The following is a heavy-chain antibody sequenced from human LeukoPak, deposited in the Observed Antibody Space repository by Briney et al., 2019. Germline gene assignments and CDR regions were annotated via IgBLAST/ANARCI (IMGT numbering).Heavy chain of an antibody. CDR2: ISYDGNDK. V-gene: IGHV3-30*04. Sequence: GGSLRLSCAAFGFIFSGYTMHWVRQAPGKGLEWVAVISYDGNDKYYADSVQGRFTISRDISKSALYLQMNSLRPDDAAAYYCARKGGTELTYRPFDCWGQGTLVTVSS. CDR1: GFIFSGYT. J-gene: IGHJ4*02. CDR3: ARKGGTELTYRPFDC. D-gene: IGHD3-16*01.